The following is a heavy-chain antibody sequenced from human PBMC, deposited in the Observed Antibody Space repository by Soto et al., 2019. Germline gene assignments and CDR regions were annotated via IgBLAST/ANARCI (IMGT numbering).Heavy chain of an antibody. D-gene: IGHD2-2*03. Sequence: QVQLVESGGGVVQPGRSLRLSCAASGFTFSSYAMHWVRQAPGKGLEWVAVISYDGSNKYYADAVKGRFTISRDNSKNTLYLQMNSLRAEDTAVYYYEILLLDQFAYWGQGTLVTVSS. V-gene: IGHV3-30-3*01. CDR3: EILLLDQFAY. CDR2: ISYDGSNK. J-gene: IGHJ4*02. CDR1: GFTFSSYA.